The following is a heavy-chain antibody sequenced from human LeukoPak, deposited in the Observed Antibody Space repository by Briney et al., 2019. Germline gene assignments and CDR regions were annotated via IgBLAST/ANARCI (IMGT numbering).Heavy chain of an antibody. J-gene: IGHJ4*02. CDR1: GLTFSSYA. V-gene: IGHV3-23*01. CDR3: AKDFTVVVTAIVDY. D-gene: IGHD2-21*02. Sequence: GGSLRLSCAASGLTFSSYAMSWVRQAPGKGLEWVSAISGSGGSTYYADSVKGRFTISRDNSKNTLYLQMNSLRAEDTAVYYCAKDFTVVVTAIVDYWGQGTLVTVSS. CDR2: ISGSGGST.